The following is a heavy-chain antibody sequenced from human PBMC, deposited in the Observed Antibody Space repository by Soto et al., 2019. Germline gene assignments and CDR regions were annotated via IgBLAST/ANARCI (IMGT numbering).Heavy chain of an antibody. J-gene: IGHJ4*02. CDR3: ARGSGYYYWDDY. Sequence: GGSLRLSCAASGFTFSSYGMHWVRQAPGKGLEWVAVISYDGSNKQYADSVKGRFTISRDNSKNTLFLQMNSLRAEDTAVYYCARGSGYYYWDDYWGQGTLVTVSS. V-gene: IGHV3-30*03. CDR1: GFTFSSYG. D-gene: IGHD3-22*01. CDR2: ISYDGSNK.